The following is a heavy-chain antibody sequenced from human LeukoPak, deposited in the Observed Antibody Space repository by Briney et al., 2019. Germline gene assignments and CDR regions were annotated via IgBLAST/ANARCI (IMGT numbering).Heavy chain of an antibody. Sequence: SEILSLTCAVYGGSFSGYYWSWIRQPPGKGLEWIGEINHSGSTNYNPSLKSRVTISVDTSKNQFSLKLSSVTAADTAVYYCARGRLDVWGKGTTVTVSS. V-gene: IGHV4-34*01. J-gene: IGHJ6*04. CDR1: GGSFSGYY. CDR3: ARGRLDV. CDR2: INHSGST.